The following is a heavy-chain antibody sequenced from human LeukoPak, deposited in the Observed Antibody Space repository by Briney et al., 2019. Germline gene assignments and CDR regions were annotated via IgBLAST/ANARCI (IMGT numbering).Heavy chain of an antibody. J-gene: IGHJ4*02. CDR2: INSDSGGT. CDR1: GYTFTGYY. D-gene: IGHD4-17*01. Sequence: ASVKVSCKASGYTFTGYYIDWVRQAPGQGLEWMGWINSDSGGTNYAQKFQGRVTMTRDTSTSTAYMELSILRSDDTAFYYCARDTITVTTPYFDYWGQGTLVTVPS. CDR3: ARDTITVTTPYFDY. V-gene: IGHV1-2*02.